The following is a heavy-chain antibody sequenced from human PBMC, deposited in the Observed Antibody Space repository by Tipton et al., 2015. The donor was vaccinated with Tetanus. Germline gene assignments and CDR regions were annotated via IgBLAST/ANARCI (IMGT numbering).Heavy chain of an antibody. CDR3: ARLPKHYSASGST. Sequence: VQLVQSGAEVKKAGESLKISCKGSGYSFSGYWISWVRQMPGKGLEWMGIIYPGDSGATYSPSFQGQVTISIDKSISTAYLHWSSLKASDPAVYFCARLPKHYSASGSTGGQGTLVTVSS. J-gene: IGHJ4*02. CDR2: IYPGDSGA. D-gene: IGHD3-10*01. CDR1: GYSFSGYW. V-gene: IGHV5-51*01.